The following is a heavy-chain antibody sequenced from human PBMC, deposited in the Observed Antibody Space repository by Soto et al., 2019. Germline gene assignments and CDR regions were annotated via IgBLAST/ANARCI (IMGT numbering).Heavy chain of an antibody. CDR1: GGSISSYY. Sequence: SETLSLTCTVSGGSISSYYWSWIRQPPGKGLEWIGYIYYSGSTNYNPSLKSRVTISVDTSKNQFSLKLSSVTAADTAVYYCARHPPGGWNLGYWGQGTLVTVSS. V-gene: IGHV4-59*08. J-gene: IGHJ4*02. CDR3: ARHPPGGWNLGY. CDR2: IYYSGST. D-gene: IGHD6-19*01.